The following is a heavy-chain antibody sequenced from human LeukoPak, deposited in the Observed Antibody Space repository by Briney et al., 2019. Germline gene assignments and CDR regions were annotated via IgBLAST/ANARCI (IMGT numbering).Heavy chain of an antibody. J-gene: IGHJ4*02. CDR3: ARGGTQSPTD. CDR2: IKEDGSAK. Sequence: QTGGSLRLSCATSGFSFSNAWMNWVRQAPGKGLEWVANIKEDGSAKYYVDSVKGRFTISRDNAKNSLYLQMNSLRAEVTAVYYCARGGTQSPTDWGPGTLVTVSS. CDR1: GFSFSNAW. V-gene: IGHV3-7*01.